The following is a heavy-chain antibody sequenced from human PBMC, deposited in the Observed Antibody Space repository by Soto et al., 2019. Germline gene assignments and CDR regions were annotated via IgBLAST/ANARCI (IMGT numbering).Heavy chain of an antibody. CDR2: MNPNSGNT. V-gene: IGHV1-8*01. Sequence: ASVKVSCQASGYTLTSYDINWVRQATGQGLEWMGWMNPNSGNTGYAQKFQGRVTMTRNTSISTAYMELSSLRSEDTAVYYCARGLSIAARRDYYYYMDVWGKGTTVTVSS. J-gene: IGHJ6*03. CDR1: GYTLTSYD. D-gene: IGHD6-6*01. CDR3: ARGLSIAARRDYYYYMDV.